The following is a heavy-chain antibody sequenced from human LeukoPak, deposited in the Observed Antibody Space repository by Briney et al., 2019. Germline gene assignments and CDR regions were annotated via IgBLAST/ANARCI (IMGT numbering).Heavy chain of an antibody. CDR3: ARDRRHQGFDY. J-gene: IGHJ4*02. Sequence: PGGSLRLSCAASGFTFSSYAMSWVRQAPGKGLEWVSAISGSGGSTYYADSVKGRFTISRDNAKNSLYLQMNSLRAEDTAVYYCARDRRHQGFDYWGQGTLVTVSS. CDR1: GFTFSSYA. V-gene: IGHV3-23*01. CDR2: ISGSGGST.